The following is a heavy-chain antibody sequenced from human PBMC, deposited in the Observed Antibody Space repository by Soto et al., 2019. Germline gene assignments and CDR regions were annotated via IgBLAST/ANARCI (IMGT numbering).Heavy chain of an antibody. D-gene: IGHD1-26*01. V-gene: IGHV3-21*01. J-gene: IGHJ3*01. Sequence: LRLSFAASVFTFSTYCMNWVRQAPGNGLEWVSSISATSTYIYYADSVKGRFSISRDNAKNSLYLQINSLRAEETAVYYCVRDFSRIVRATADAFDVWGQGTMVTV. CDR1: VFTFSTYC. CDR3: VRDFSRIVRATADAFDV. CDR2: ISATSTYI.